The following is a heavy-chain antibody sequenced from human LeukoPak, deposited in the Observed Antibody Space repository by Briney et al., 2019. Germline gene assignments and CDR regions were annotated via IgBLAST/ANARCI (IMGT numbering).Heavy chain of an antibody. Sequence: SVKVSCKASGGTFSSYAISWVRQAPGQELEWMGRIIPILGIANYAQKFQGRVTITADKSTSTAYMELSSLRSEDTAVYYCARVNYGSGSYHAYWGQGTLVTVSS. CDR1: GGTFSSYA. CDR2: IIPILGIA. J-gene: IGHJ4*02. CDR3: ARVNYGSGSYHAY. D-gene: IGHD3-10*01. V-gene: IGHV1-69*04.